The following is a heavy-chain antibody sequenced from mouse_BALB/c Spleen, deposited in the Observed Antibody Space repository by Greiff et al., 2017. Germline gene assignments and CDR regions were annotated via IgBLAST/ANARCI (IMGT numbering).Heavy chain of an antibody. CDR3: ARSGYRCDVGY. CDR1: GFTFSSFG. V-gene: IGHV5-17*02. CDR2: ISSGSSTI. D-gene: IGHD2-14*01. Sequence: EVKLVESGGGLVQPGGSRKLSCAASGFTFSSFGMHWVRQAPEKGLEWVAYISSGSSTIYYADTVKGRFTISRDNPKNTLFLQMTSLRSEDTAMYYCARSGYRCDVGYWGQGTTLTVSS. J-gene: IGHJ2*01.